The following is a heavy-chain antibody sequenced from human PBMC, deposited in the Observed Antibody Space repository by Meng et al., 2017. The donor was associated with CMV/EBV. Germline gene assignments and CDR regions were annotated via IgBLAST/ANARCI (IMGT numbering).Heavy chain of an antibody. CDR2: ISSSGSTI. J-gene: IGHJ4*02. Sequence: GGSLRLSCVVSRFVFSNYEMNWVRQAPGKGLERLSSISSSGSTIHYADSVKGRFTISRDNAKNSLYLQMNSLRAEDSGIYYCARVVVRSSSGVDYWGQGTLVTVSS. V-gene: IGHV3-48*03. D-gene: IGHD2-21*01. CDR1: RFVFSNYE. CDR3: ARVVVRSSSGVDY.